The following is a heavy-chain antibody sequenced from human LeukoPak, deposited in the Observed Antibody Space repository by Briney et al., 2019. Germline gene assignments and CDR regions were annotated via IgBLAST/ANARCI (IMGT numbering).Heavy chain of an antibody. V-gene: IGHV3-21*01. D-gene: IGHD3-3*01. CDR3: ARSYDFWKEVYFYF. Sequence: GGSLRLSCAASGFTFNNFGISWVRQARGKGLEWDSSISSSSAYIYYADSVRGRFKISRDNAKNSLYLQMNGLRAEDTALYYCARSYDFWKEVYFYFWGQRMLVTVSS. CDR2: ISSSSAYI. CDR1: GFTFNNFG. J-gene: IGHJ4*02.